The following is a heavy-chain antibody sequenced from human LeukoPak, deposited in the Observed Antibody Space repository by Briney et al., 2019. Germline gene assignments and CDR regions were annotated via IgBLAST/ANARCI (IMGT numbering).Heavy chain of an antibody. V-gene: IGHV4-59*02. CDR1: GDSVNDYY. CDR2: IYYSGST. CDR3: ARGGARGSSAFDV. D-gene: IGHD3-10*01. Sequence: PWETLPLTCTVSGDSVNDYYWNWIRQPPGKGLEWIGYIYYSGSTDYNPSLKSRVTMSVDTSKNQFSLKLNSVTAADTAVYYCARGGARGSSAFDVWGQGTMVIVSA. J-gene: IGHJ3*01.